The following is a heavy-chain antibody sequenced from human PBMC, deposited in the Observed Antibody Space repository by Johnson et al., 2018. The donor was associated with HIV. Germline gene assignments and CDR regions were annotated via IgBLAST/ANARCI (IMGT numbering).Heavy chain of an antibody. D-gene: IGHD1-26*01. J-gene: IGHJ3*02. V-gene: IGHV3-13*01. CDR3: ARYQGWELLNDAFDI. CDR1: GFTFSSYD. CDR2: IGTAGDT. Sequence: VQLVESGGGLVQPGGSLRLSCAASGFTFSSYDMHWVRQATGKGLEWVSAIGTAGDTYYPGSVKGRFTISRENAKNSLYLQMNSLRAGDTAVYYCARYQGWELLNDAFDIWGQGTMVTVSS.